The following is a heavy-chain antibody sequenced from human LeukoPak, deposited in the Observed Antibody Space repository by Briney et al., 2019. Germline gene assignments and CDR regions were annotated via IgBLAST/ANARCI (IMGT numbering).Heavy chain of an antibody. V-gene: IGHV1-46*01. J-gene: IGHJ4*02. CDR2: INPSGGST. Sequence: ASVKVSCKASGYTFTNYYIHWVRQAPGQGLEWMGIINPSGGSTGYALKFQDRVTMTRDTSTSTPYMELSSLRSEDTAVYYCARDHCSSTSCYPRDWGQGTLVTVSS. CDR3: ARDHCSSTSCYPRD. D-gene: IGHD2-2*01. CDR1: GYTFTNYY.